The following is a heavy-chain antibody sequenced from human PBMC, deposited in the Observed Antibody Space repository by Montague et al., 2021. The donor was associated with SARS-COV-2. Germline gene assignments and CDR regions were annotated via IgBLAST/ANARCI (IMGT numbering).Heavy chain of an antibody. CDR1: GVSVTDYY. Sequence: SETLSLTCTVSGVSVTDYYWSWIRQPPGKGLEWVGDVLYNKGTNFNPSLKSRVAISVDTSKNQFSLRLTSVTAADTAFYHCVRHPHHVGLNGPPDFWDQGALVTVSS. D-gene: IGHD3-9*01. CDR2: VLYNKGT. J-gene: IGHJ4*02. CDR3: VRHPHHVGLNGPPDF. V-gene: IGHV4-59*08.